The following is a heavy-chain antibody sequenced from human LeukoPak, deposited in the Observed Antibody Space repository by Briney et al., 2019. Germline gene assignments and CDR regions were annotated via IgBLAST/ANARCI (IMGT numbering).Heavy chain of an antibody. V-gene: IGHV4-34*01. D-gene: IGHD5-12*01. CDR3: ATGVPRQWRATIDY. Sequence: PSETLSLTRAVYGGSFSGYYWSWIRQPPGRGLEWIGEINHSGSTNYNPSLKSRVTISVDTSKNQFSLMLSSVTAANTAVYYCATGVPRQWRATIDYWGQGTLVTVSS. CDR1: GGSFSGYY. J-gene: IGHJ4*02. CDR2: INHSGST.